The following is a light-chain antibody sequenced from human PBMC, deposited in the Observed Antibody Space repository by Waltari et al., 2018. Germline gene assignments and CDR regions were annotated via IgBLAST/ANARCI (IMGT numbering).Light chain of an antibody. V-gene: IGKV2-30*02. CDR2: KVS. CDR3: MQGTHWPYT. CDR1: QSLLHSDGNTY. Sequence: DVVMTQSPLSLPVTLGPPASISCSCGQSLLHSDGNTYLNWFHQRPGQSPRRLIYKVSNRDSGVPDRFSGSGSGTDFTLKISRVEAEDLGVYYCMQGTHWPYTFGQGTKLEIK. J-gene: IGKJ2*01.